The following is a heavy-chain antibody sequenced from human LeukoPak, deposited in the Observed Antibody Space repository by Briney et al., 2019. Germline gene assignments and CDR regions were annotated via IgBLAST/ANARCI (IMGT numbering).Heavy chain of an antibody. D-gene: IGHD2-15*01. V-gene: IGHV3-7*01. CDR1: RFTFSSYW. CDR3: ARPGGYYYYYYLDV. J-gene: IGHJ6*03. Sequence: PGGSLRLSCAASRFTFSSYWMSWVRQAPGQGLEWVANIRQDGSEIYSVDSVKGRFTISRDNAKNSLYLQMNSLRAEDTAVYYCARPGGYYYYYYLDVWGKGTTVTVSS. CDR2: IRQDGSEI.